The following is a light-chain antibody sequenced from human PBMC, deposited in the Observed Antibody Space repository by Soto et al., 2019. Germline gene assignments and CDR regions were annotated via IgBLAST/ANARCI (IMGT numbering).Light chain of an antibody. CDR1: QSVSSY. Sequence: EVVLTQSQATLSLSPGEGSTLCCRASQSVSSYLAWYQQKPGQAPRLLIYGASSRATGIPDRFSGSGSGTDFTLTISRLEPEDFAVYYCQQYGSSLRTFGQGTKVDI. V-gene: IGKV3-20*01. J-gene: IGKJ1*01. CDR2: GAS. CDR3: QQYGSSLRT.